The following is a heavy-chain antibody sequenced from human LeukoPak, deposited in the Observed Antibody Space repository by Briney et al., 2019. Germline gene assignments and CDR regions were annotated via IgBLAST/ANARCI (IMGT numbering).Heavy chain of an antibody. D-gene: IGHD1-26*01. V-gene: IGHV3-23*01. J-gene: IGHJ4*02. Sequence: GGSLRLSCAASGFTFSSYAMSWVRQAPGKGLEWVSAISGSGGSTYYADSVKGRFTISRDNSKNTLYLQMNSLRDEDTAVYYCTKVALLSESSQFDCWGQGTLVTVSS. CDR3: TKVALLSESSQFDC. CDR1: GFTFSSYA. CDR2: ISGSGGST.